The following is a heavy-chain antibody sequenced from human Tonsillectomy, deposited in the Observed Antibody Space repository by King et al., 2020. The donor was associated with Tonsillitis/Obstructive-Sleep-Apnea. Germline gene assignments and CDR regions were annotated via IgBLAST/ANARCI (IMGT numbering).Heavy chain of an antibody. Sequence: VQLVESGGGLVKPGRSLRLSCTASGFTFGDYAVTWFRQAPGKGLEWVGFIRSKAYAGTTEYAASVKGRFTISRDDSKSIAYLQMNSLKTEDTAVYYCTRDNDYIWGSYRPHFDYWGQGTLVTVSS. CDR1: GFTFGDYA. D-gene: IGHD3-16*02. J-gene: IGHJ4*02. CDR3: TRDNDYIWGSYRPHFDY. CDR2: IRSKAYAGTT. V-gene: IGHV3-49*05.